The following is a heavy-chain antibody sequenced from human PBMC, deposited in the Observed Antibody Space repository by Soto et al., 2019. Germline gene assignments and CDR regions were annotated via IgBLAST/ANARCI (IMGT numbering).Heavy chain of an antibody. V-gene: IGHV3-13*01. D-gene: IGHD6-19*01. Sequence: GGSLRLSCAASGFTFSNYDMHWVRQVTGKGLEWVSGITTAGDTYYPGSVKGRFTISREKAKNSLYLQMNSLSAGDTAVYYCARDTPIAVAGPTTFNWFDPWGQGTLVTVSS. CDR1: GFTFSNYD. J-gene: IGHJ5*02. CDR3: ARDTPIAVAGPTTFNWFDP. CDR2: ITTAGDT.